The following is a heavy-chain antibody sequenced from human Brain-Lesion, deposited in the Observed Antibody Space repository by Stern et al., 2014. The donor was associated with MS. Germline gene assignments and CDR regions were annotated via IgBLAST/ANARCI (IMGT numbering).Heavy chain of an antibody. CDR3: ARGRVVPGFQYYATDV. V-gene: IGHV4-61*02. CDR1: GGSISSGGYY. J-gene: IGHJ6*02. CDR2: IFNRGST. D-gene: IGHD2-2*01. Sequence: QVQLGESGPGLVKPSQTLSLSCTVSGGSISSGGYYWSWIRQPAGKGLEWIGRIFNRGSTSYNPSLKSRVTIPIDASKNQFSLRLTSMTAADTAVYYCARGRVVPGFQYYATDVWGQGTTVIVSS.